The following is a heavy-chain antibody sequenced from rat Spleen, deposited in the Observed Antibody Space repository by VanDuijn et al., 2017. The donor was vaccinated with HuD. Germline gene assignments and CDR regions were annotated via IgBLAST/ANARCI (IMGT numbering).Heavy chain of an antibody. CDR3: ARGDWPPDY. D-gene: IGHD3-1*01. Sequence: VQLKESGPGLVQPSQTLSLTCTVSGFTFNNYWMTWIRQAPGKGLEWVATITHIGGNTYYRDSVKGRCTISRDNAKNTQYLQRESLRSEETATYYGARGDWPPDYWGQGVMVTVSS. CDR1: GFTFNNYW. V-gene: IGHV5-31*01. J-gene: IGHJ2*01. CDR2: ITHIGGNT.